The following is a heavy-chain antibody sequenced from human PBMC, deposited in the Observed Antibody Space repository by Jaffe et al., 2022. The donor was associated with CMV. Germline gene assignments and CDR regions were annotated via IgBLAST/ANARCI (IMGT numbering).Heavy chain of an antibody. J-gene: IGHJ4*02. CDR3: ARENHRLGYSGYDTAYFDY. V-gene: IGHV3-48*03. CDR1: GFTFSSYE. Sequence: EVQLVESGGGLVQPGGSLRLSCAASGFTFSSYEMNWVRQAPGKGLEWVSYISSSGSTIYYADSVKGRFTISRDNAKNSLYLQMNSLRAEDTAVYYCARENHRLGYSGYDTAYFDYWGQGTLVTVSS. CDR2: ISSSGSTI. D-gene: IGHD5-12*01.